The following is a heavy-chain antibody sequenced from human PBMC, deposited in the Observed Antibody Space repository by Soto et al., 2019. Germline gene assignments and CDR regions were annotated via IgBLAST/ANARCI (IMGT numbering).Heavy chain of an antibody. CDR1: GYTFTSYY. CDR2: INPSGGST. V-gene: IGHV1-46*03. J-gene: IGHJ6*02. D-gene: IGHD2-21*02. CDR3: AREGSTVVTPRDYYYGMDV. Sequence: GASVKVSCKASGYTFTSYYMHWVRQAPGQGLEWMGIINPSGGSTSYAQKFQGRVTMTRDTSTSTVYMELSSLRSEDTAVYYCAREGSTVVTPRDYYYGMDVWGQGTTVTVSS.